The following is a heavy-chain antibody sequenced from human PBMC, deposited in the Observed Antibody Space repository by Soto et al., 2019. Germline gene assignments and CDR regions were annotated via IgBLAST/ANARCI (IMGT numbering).Heavy chain of an antibody. Sequence: GSGPTLVNPTQTPTLTCTFSGFSLSTSGVGVAWIRQPPGKALEWLALIYWDDGKRYSPSLKTRLNITKDTSKNQVVLTLTNVDPVDTATYYCEHRPAYDISTGYYPFDYWGQGSLVTVSS. CDR2: IYWDDGK. J-gene: IGHJ4*02. D-gene: IGHD3-9*01. V-gene: IGHV2-5*02. CDR1: GFSLSTSGVG. CDR3: EHRPAYDISTGYYPFDY.